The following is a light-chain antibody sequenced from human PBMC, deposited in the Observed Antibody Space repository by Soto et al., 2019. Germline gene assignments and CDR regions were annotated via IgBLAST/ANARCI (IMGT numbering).Light chain of an antibody. V-gene: IGKV1-39*01. J-gene: IGKJ1*01. CDR3: QQSYSTPRT. CDR2: AAS. CDR1: QSISSY. Sequence: DIQMTQYPSSLSASVGDRVTITCRASQSISSYLNWYQQKPGKAPKLLIYAASSLQSGVPSRFNGSGSVTDFTLTISSLQPEDVATYYYQQSYSTPRTFGQGTKVAIK.